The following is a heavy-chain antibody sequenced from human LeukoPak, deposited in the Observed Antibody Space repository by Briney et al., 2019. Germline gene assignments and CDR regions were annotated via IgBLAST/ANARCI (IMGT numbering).Heavy chain of an antibody. CDR1: GYTFTSYG. J-gene: IGHJ6*02. CDR2: ISAYSGET. D-gene: IGHD2-15*01. Sequence: ASVKVSCKDSGYTFTSYGISWVRQAPGQGLEWMGWISAYSGETNYAQKFQGGPTMTTDASTSTAYMERGGLSSDDTAGYYCGRGPKAGGPHHDMDVWGRGTTVTVSS. V-gene: IGHV1-18*01. CDR3: GRGPKAGGPHHDMDV.